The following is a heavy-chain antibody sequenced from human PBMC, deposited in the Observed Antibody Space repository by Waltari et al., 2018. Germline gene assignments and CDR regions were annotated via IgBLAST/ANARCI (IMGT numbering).Heavy chain of an antibody. Sequence: QVQLQESGPGLVKPSETLSLTCTVSGYSISSGYYWGWIRQPPGKGLEWIGSIYHSGSNYYNPALKSRVTISVDTSKNQFSLKRSSVTAADTAVYYCARVVGSSWWSGSASHVDYFDYWGQGTLVTVSS. CDR1: GYSISSGYY. J-gene: IGHJ4*02. V-gene: IGHV4-38-2*02. D-gene: IGHD2-2*01. CDR2: IYHSGSN. CDR3: ARVVGSSWWSGSASHVDYFDY.